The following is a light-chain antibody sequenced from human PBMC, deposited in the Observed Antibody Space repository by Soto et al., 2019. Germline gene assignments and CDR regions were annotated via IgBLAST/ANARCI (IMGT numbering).Light chain of an antibody. V-gene: IGKV1-39*01. J-gene: IGKJ1*01. CDR3: QQSHSTPRT. CDR2: AAS. CDR1: QSINSN. Sequence: DIQMTQSPSSLSASVGDRVTITCRASQSINSNLNWYQQKPGRAPELLIYAASSLHSGVSSRFSGSVSGTDFTLTISSLQPEDFATYYCQQSHSTPRTFGQGTNVEIK.